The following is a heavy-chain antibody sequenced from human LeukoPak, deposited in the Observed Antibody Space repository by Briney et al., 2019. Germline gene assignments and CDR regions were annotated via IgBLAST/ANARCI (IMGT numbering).Heavy chain of an antibody. V-gene: IGHV4-4*02. Sequence: PSGTLSLTCGVSGGSVINTNWWTCVRQPPGKGLEWIGEVHLDGRTNYNPSLESRLTMSVDVSENQVSLKLTSVTAADTAVYYCAREGGFYRPLDYSGQGTLVTVSS. CDR1: GGSVINTNW. J-gene: IGHJ4*02. CDR3: AREGGFYRPLDY. D-gene: IGHD3-3*01. CDR2: VHLDGRT.